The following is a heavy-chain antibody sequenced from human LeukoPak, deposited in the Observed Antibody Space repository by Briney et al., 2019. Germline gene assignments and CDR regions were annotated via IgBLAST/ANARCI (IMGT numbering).Heavy chain of an antibody. CDR2: IIKTGDST. D-gene: IGHD2-15*01. CDR3: ARRDMYSFDY. V-gene: IGHV3-23*01. Sequence: PGGSLRLSCAASGFTFSSYAMSWVRQAPGTGLEWVSYIIKTGDSTYYADSVKGRFTISRDNSKNTLYLQMHTLRAEDTAVYYCARRDMYSFDYWGQGSLVTVSS. J-gene: IGHJ4*02. CDR1: GFTFSSYA.